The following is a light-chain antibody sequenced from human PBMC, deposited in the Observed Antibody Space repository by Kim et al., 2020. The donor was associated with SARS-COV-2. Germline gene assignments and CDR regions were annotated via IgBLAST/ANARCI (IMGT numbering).Light chain of an antibody. CDR3: ALWDDALNGRV. CDR2: SND. V-gene: IGLV1-47*02. J-gene: IGLJ3*02. CDR1: ESNVRSDY. Sequence: GRSVTISRSGSESNVRSDYVSLSRQLPGPAPKLVLYSNDPRPSGVPDRFSGFKSGTSASLAISGLRSEDEAHYYCALWDDALNGRVFGGGTQLTVL.